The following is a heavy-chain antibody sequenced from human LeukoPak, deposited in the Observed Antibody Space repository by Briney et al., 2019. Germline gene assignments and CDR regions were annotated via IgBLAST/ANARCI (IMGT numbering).Heavy chain of an antibody. J-gene: IGHJ4*02. Sequence: ASVKVSCKPSRHTFTDYYIHWVRQAPGQGLEWMGWISAYNGNTNYAQKLQGRVTMTTDTSTSTAYMELRSLRSDDTAVYYCARDGYCSGGSCYSVDYWGQGTLVTVSS. CDR2: ISAYNGNT. D-gene: IGHD2-15*01. V-gene: IGHV1-18*04. CDR3: ARDGYCSGGSCYSVDY. CDR1: RHTFTDYY.